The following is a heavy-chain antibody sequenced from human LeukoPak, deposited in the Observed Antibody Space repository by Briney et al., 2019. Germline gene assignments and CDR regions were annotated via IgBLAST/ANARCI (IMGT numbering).Heavy chain of an antibody. CDR2: IHYSGSS. V-gene: IGHV4-39*01. D-gene: IGHD6-19*01. Sequence: SETLSLTCAVYGGSFSSYHWGWIRQPPGKGLEWIGSIHYSGSSYYNPSLKSRVTISVDTSKNQFSLKLSSVTAADTAVYYCARQSVSSGWLTYWGQGTLVTVSS. CDR1: GGSFSSYH. J-gene: IGHJ4*02. CDR3: ARQSVSSGWLTY.